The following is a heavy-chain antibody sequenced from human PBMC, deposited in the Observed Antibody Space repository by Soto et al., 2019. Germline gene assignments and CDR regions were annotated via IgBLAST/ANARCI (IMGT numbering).Heavy chain of an antibody. CDR2: INHSGST. V-gene: IGHV4-34*01. CDR3: ARGQGRIAVAGRYTWFDP. J-gene: IGHJ5*02. Sequence: PSETLSLTCAVYGGSFSGYYWSWIRQPPGKGLEWIGEINHSGSTNYNPSLKSRVTISVDTSKNQFSLKLSSVTAADTAVYYCARGQGRIAVAGRYTWFDPWGQGTLVTVSS. D-gene: IGHD6-19*01. CDR1: GGSFSGYY.